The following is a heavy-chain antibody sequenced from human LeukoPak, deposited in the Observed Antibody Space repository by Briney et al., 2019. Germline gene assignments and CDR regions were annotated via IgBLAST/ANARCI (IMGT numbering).Heavy chain of an antibody. Sequence: ASVKVSCKASGYTFTGYYMHWVRQAPGQGLEWMGWINPNSGGTNYAQKFQGRVTMTRDTSISTVYMELSRLRSDDTAVYYCARDIGIAARPRSAFDIWGQGTMVTVSS. CDR2: INPNSGGT. J-gene: IGHJ3*02. D-gene: IGHD6-6*01. CDR1: GYTFTGYY. CDR3: ARDIGIAARPRSAFDI. V-gene: IGHV1-2*02.